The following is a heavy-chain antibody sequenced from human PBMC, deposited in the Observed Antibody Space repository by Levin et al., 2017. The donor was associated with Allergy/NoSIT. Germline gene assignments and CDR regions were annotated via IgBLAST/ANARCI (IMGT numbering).Heavy chain of an antibody. CDR3: AGARWFGELYVDY. Sequence: SETLSLTCAVYGGTFSGYYWTWIRQPPGKGLEWIGEINHSGSTNYNPSLRSRVTLSVDTSKNQFSLKLSSLTAADTAVYYCAGARWFGELYVDYWGQGTLVTVSS. J-gene: IGHJ4*02. CDR1: GGTFSGYY. CDR2: INHSGST. D-gene: IGHD3-10*01. V-gene: IGHV4-34*08.